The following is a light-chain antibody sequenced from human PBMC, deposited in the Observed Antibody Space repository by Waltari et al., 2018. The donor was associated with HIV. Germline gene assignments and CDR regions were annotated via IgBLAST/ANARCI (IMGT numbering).Light chain of an antibody. Sequence: SCRSSQSLLHSNGYNYLDWYLQKPGQSPQLLIYLGSNRASGVSDRFSGSGSGTDFTLKISRVESDDVGLYYCMQALQTPLTFGGGTKVEIK. CDR3: MQALQTPLT. CDR1: QSLLHSNGYNY. J-gene: IGKJ4*01. V-gene: IGKV2-28*01. CDR2: LGS.